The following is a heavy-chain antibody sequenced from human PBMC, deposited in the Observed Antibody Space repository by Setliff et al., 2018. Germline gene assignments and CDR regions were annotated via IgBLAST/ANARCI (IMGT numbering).Heavy chain of an antibody. CDR2: IKSYNGDT. V-gene: IGHV1-18*01. CDR3: ARDADHYDTDENPIFDY. D-gene: IGHD3-9*01. CDR1: GYTFTNYG. Sequence: ASVKVSCKASGYTFTNYGISWVRQAPGQGLEWMGYIKSYNGDTYFARNLQGRLSMTTDASSSTAYMESTSLRSDDTAMYYCARDADHYDTDENPIFDYWGQGTLVTVSS. J-gene: IGHJ4*02.